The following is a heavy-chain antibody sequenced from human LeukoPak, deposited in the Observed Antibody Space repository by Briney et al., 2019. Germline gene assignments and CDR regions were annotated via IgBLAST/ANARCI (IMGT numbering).Heavy chain of an antibody. V-gene: IGHV3-20*04. Sequence: PGGSLRLSCAASGFTFDDYGMRWVRHAPGKGLEGVSGINWNGGSTVYADSVKGRFTISRDNAKNSLYLQMNSLRAEDTALYYCAKAANEGKYYGMDVWGQGTTVTVSS. CDR3: AKAANEGKYYGMDV. D-gene: IGHD4/OR15-4a*01. J-gene: IGHJ6*02. CDR2: INWNGGST. CDR1: GFTFDDYG.